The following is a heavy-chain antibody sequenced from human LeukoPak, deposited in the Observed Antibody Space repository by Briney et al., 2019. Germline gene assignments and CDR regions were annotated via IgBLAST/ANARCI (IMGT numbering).Heavy chain of an antibody. V-gene: IGHV5-51*01. CDR3: MRHVPAGDRTSWCDY. D-gene: IGHD6-13*01. CDR1: GHTFTNHW. J-gene: IGHJ4*02. Sequence: GESLKISCKGSGHTFTNHWIGWVRQMPGKGLEWMGIIYPEDSDTRYSPSFQGRVTISVDKSENTAYLQWSSLKASDTAIYYCMRHVPAGDRTSWCDYWGQGILVTVSS. CDR2: IYPEDSDT.